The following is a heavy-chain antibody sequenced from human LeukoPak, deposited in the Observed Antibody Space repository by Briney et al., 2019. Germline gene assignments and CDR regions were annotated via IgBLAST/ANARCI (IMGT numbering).Heavy chain of an antibody. J-gene: IGHJ4*02. D-gene: IGHD6-19*01. CDR1: GYTFTGYY. Sequence: ASVKVSSKASGYTFTGYYIHWVRQAPGQGLEWMGWINPNSGGTKYTQKFQGRVTMTRDTSISTAYMELSSLRSDDTAVYYCARDGHTTGWEDFDYWGQGTLVTVSS. CDR2: INPNSGGT. CDR3: ARDGHTTGWEDFDY. V-gene: IGHV1-2*02.